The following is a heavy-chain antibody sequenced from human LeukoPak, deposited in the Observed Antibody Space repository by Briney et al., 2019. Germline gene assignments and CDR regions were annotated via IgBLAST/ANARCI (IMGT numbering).Heavy chain of an antibody. V-gene: IGHV3-23*01. CDR3: SKWGDYDVLTGYYDSDF. Sequence: PGASLRLSCAASGFTSNNYAMSRVRQAPGKGLEWVSAILGSGRSAYYADSVKGRFTISRDNSKNSLFLQMNSLRVEDTALYYCSKWGDYDVLTGYYDSDFWGQGTLVTVSA. J-gene: IGHJ4*02. D-gene: IGHD3-9*01. CDR1: GFTSNNYA. CDR2: ILGSGRSA.